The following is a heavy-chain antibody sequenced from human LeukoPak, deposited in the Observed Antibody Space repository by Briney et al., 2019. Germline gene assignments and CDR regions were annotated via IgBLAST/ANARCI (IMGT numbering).Heavy chain of an antibody. Sequence: GGSLRLSCAASGLTVSSYNMSWVRQAPGKGLEWVSGISDSGDSTKYADSVKGRFTISRDNSKNTLYLQMNSLRVEDTAVYYCAKPRSGWYVFDYWGQGTLVTVSS. D-gene: IGHD6-19*01. V-gene: IGHV3-23*01. CDR3: AKPRSGWYVFDY. J-gene: IGHJ4*02. CDR1: GLTVSSYN. CDR2: ISDSGDST.